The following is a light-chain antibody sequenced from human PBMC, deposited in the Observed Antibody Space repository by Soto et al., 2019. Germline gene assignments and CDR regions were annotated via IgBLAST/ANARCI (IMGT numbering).Light chain of an antibody. J-gene: IGLJ3*02. CDR1: NIATKS. CDR2: DDS. V-gene: IGLV3-21*02. CDR3: QVWDGSTDWV. Sequence: SYELTQPTSVSVAPGQTARITCGGNNIATKSVHWYRQKPGQAPVLVVYDDSDRPSGIPERFSGSNSGNTATLTISRVEAGDEAEYYCQVWDGSTDWVFGGGTQLTVL.